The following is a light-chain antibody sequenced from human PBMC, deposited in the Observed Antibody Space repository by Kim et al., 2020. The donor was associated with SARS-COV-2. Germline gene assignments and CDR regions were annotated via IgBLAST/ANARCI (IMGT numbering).Light chain of an antibody. CDR3: QSFDGTNVI. J-gene: IGLJ2*01. CDR1: SGGSASNY. V-gene: IGLV6-57*03. Sequence: GKTRTISCTRTSGGSASNYVQWYRHRPGSAPLLVIFDDKQRPSGVPDRFAGSFDSSSNSAPLTISSLETEDEADYYWQSFDGTNVIFGGGTQLTVL. CDR2: DDK.